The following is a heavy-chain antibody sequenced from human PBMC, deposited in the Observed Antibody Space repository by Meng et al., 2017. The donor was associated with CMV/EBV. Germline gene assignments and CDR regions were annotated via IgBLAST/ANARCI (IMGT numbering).Heavy chain of an antibody. J-gene: IGHJ6*02. Sequence: ASVKVSCKASGYTFTGYYMHWVRQAPGQGLEWMGWINPNSGGTNYAQKFQGRVTMTRDTSISTAYMELSRLRSDDTAVYYCARGPAFSYDFWSGYYPGDYYYGMDVWGQGTTVIVSS. D-gene: IGHD3-3*01. CDR1: GYTFTGYY. CDR2: INPNSGGT. CDR3: ARGPAFSYDFWSGYYPGDYYYGMDV. V-gene: IGHV1-2*02.